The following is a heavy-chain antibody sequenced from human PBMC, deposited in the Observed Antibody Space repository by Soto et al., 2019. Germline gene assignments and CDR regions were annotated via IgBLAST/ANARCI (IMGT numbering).Heavy chain of an antibody. J-gene: IGHJ4*02. Sequence: SVKVSCKASGGTFSSYAISWVRQAPGQGLEWMGGIIPIFGTANYAQKFQGRVTITADESTSTAYMELSSLRSEDTAVYYCARSTREYSYGYIVYWGQGTLVTVSS. CDR2: IIPIFGTA. CDR1: GGTFSSYA. D-gene: IGHD5-18*01. V-gene: IGHV1-69*13. CDR3: ARSTREYSYGYIVY.